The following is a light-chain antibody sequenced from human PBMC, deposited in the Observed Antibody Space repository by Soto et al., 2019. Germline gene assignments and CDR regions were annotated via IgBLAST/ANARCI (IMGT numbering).Light chain of an antibody. J-gene: IGLJ1*01. CDR3: QSYDSSNLYV. CDR2: EDN. V-gene: IGLV6-57*04. CDR1: SGSIASNY. Sequence: NFMLTQPHSVSGSPGKTVTISCTRSSGSIASNYVQWYQQRPGSAPTTVIYEDNQRPSGVPDRFSGSIDSSSNSASLTISGLKTEDEADYYCQSYDSSNLYVFGTGTKVTDL.